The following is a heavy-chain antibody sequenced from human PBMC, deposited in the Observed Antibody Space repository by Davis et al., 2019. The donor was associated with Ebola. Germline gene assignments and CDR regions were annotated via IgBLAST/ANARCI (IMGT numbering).Heavy chain of an antibody. D-gene: IGHD6-13*01. CDR2: IYYSGST. J-gene: IGHJ6*02. CDR3: ARDSIAAANSYYYGMDV. Sequence: LRLSCTVSGGSISSGGYYWSWIRQHPGKGLEWIGYIYYSGSTYYHPSLKSRVTISVDTSKNQFSLKLSSVTAADTAVYYCARDSIAAANSYYYGMDVWGQGTTVTVSS. V-gene: IGHV4-31*03. CDR1: GGSISSGGYY.